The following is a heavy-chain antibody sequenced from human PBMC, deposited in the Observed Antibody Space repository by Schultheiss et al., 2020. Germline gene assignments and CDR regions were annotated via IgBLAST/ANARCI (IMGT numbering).Heavy chain of an antibody. CDR3: ARQQAVWFGELFHWYFDL. J-gene: IGHJ2*01. V-gene: IGHV4-30-2*01. D-gene: IGHD3-10*01. Sequence: SETLSLTCAVSGGSISSGGYSWSWIRQPPGKGLEWIGYIYHSGSTYYNPSLKSRVTISVDRSKNQFSLKLSSVTAADTAVYYCARQQAVWFGELFHWYFDLWGRGTLVTVSS. CDR1: GGSISSGGYS. CDR2: IYHSGST.